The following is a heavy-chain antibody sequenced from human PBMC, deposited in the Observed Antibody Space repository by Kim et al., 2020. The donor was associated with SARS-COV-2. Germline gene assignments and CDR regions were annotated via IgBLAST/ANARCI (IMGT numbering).Heavy chain of an antibody. D-gene: IGHD4-17*01. J-gene: IGHJ5*02. CDR3: ARGRTTVTTGPYWFDP. V-gene: IGHV1-69*04. Sequence: KFPGRVTITADKSTSTAYMELSSLSSEDTAVYYCARGRTTVTTGPYWFDPWGQGTLVTVSS.